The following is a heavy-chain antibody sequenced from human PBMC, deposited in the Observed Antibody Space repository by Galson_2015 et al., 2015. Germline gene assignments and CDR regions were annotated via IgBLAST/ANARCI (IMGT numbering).Heavy chain of an antibody. V-gene: IGHV3-53*01. D-gene: IGHD3-10*01. Sequence: SLRLSCAASGFTVSSNYMSWVRQAPGKGLEWVSVIYSGGSTYYADSVKGRFTISRDNSKNTLYLQMNSLRAEDTAVYYCARTIALLSPGFNWFDPWGQGTLVTVSS. J-gene: IGHJ5*02. CDR2: IYSGGST. CDR1: GFTVSSNY. CDR3: ARTIALLSPGFNWFDP.